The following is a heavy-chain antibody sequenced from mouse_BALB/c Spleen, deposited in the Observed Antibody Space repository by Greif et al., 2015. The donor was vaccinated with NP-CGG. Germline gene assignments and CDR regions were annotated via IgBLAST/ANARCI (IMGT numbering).Heavy chain of an antibody. CDR2: IRNKANGYTT. J-gene: IGHJ4*01. CDR1: GFTFTDYY. V-gene: IGHV7-3*02. Sequence: EVKLVESGGGLVQPGGSLRLSCATSGFTFTDYYMSWVRQPPGKALEWLGFIRNKANGYTTEYSASVKGRFTISRDNSQSILYLQMNTLRAEDSATYYCARDRDYGYLYAMDYWGQGTSVTVSS. D-gene: IGHD1-2*01. CDR3: ARDRDYGYLYAMDY.